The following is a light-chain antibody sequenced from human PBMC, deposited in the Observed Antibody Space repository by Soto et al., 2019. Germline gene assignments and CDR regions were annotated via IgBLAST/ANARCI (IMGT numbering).Light chain of an antibody. V-gene: IGLV2-14*01. J-gene: IGLJ1*01. CDR3: SSYASSSTLV. CDR2: GVT. Sequence: QSALTQPASVSGSPGQSITISCTGTSSDIGYYNYVSWYQLHPGKAPKLLIYGVTNRPSGVSYRFSGSKSGNTASLTISGLQSEDEADYYCSSYASSSTLVFGAGTKLTVL. CDR1: SSDIGYYNY.